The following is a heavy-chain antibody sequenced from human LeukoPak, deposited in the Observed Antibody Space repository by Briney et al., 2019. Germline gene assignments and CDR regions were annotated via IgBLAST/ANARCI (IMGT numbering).Heavy chain of an antibody. Sequence: GASAKVSCKASGGTFSSYAISWVRQAPGQGLEWMGIINPSGGSTSYAQKFQGRVTMTRDMSTSTVYMELSSLRSEDTAVYYCARGRTPRDGYNSNWFDPWGQGTLVTVSS. CDR3: ARGRTPRDGYNSNWFDP. CDR2: INPSGGST. D-gene: IGHD5-24*01. V-gene: IGHV1-46*01. CDR1: GGTFSSYA. J-gene: IGHJ5*02.